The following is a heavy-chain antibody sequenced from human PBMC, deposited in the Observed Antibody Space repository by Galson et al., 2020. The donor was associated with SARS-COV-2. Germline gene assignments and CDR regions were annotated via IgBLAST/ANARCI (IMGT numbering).Heavy chain of an antibody. J-gene: IGHJ6*02. CDR2: INNDTWNP. D-gene: IGHD3-9*01. V-gene: IGHV7-4-1*02. Sequence: ASVQVPCKASGYTFSDYAVNWVRQAPGQGLEWMGWINNDTWNPTHAQGLTGRFVFSLDTSVSTAYLEISSLKAEDTAVYYFARSEGTGYYIGCYYGLDVWGQGNTVTVSS. CDR3: ARSEGTGYYIGCYYGLDV. CDR1: GYTFSDYA.